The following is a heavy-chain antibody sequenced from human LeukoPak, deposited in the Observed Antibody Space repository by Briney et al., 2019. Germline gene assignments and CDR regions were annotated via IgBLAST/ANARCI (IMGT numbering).Heavy chain of an antibody. CDR1: GGTFSSYA. V-gene: IGHV1-69*04. J-gene: IGHJ4*02. Sequence: ASVKVSCKASGGTFSSYAMSWVRQAPGQGLEWMGRIIPILGIANYAQKFQGRVTITADKSTGTAYMELSSLRSEDTAVYYCARDTTGIVSWGQGTLVTVSS. CDR3: ARDTTGIVS. CDR2: IIPILGIA. D-gene: IGHD1-1*01.